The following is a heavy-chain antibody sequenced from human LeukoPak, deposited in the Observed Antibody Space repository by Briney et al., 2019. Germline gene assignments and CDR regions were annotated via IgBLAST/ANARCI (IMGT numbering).Heavy chain of an antibody. V-gene: IGHV3-9*01. CDR3: AKDIGPYGSGTPDY. CDR1: GFTFDDYA. D-gene: IGHD6-19*01. J-gene: IGHJ4*02. CDR2: ISWNSGSI. Sequence: GGSLRLSCAASGFTFDDYAMHWVRQAPEKGLEWVSGISWNSGSIGYADSVKGRFTISRDNAKNSLYLQMNSLRAEDTALYYCAKDIGPYGSGTPDYWGQGTLVTVSS.